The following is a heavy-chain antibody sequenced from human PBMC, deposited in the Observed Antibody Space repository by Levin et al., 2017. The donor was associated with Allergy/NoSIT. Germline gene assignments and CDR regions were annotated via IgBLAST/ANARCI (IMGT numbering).Heavy chain of an antibody. CDR1: GGSISSYY. CDR2: IKYSGST. Sequence: KTGGSLRLSCTVSGGSISSYYWSWIRQPPGKGLEWIGYIKYSGSTNYSPSLKSRVTISLDTSQNQFSLRLSSVTAADTAVYYCARNRDAYNSFDYWGQGTLVTVSS. V-gene: IGHV4-59*12. D-gene: IGHD5-24*01. J-gene: IGHJ4*02. CDR3: ARNRDAYNSFDY.